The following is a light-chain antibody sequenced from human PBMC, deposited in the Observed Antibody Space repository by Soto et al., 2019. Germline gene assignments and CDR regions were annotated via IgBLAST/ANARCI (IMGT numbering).Light chain of an antibody. CDR1: NVDVGGYNY. CDR3: ASYTIKTTYV. V-gene: IGLV2-14*01. J-gene: IGLJ1*01. Sequence: QSVLTQPASVSGSPGQSITISCTGTNVDVGGYNYVSWYQHHPGKAPKLLIFKVSNRPSGVSNRFSGSKSGNTASLTISGLQSEDEADYYCASYTIKTTYVFGSGTKSPS. CDR2: KVS.